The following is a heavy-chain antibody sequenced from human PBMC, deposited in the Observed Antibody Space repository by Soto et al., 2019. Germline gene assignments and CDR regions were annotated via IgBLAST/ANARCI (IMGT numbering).Heavy chain of an antibody. CDR2: ISYDGSNK. CDR3: ARDNYYDSSGYYYVDYYYGMDV. V-gene: IGHV3-30-3*01. J-gene: IGHJ6*02. D-gene: IGHD3-22*01. CDR1: GFTFSSYA. Sequence: QVQLVESGGGVVQPGRSLRLSCAASGFTFSSYAMHWVRQAPGKGLEWVAVISYDGSNKYYADYVKGRFTISRDNSKNTLYLQMNSLRAEDTAVYYCARDNYYDSSGYYYVDYYYGMDVWGQGTTVTVSS.